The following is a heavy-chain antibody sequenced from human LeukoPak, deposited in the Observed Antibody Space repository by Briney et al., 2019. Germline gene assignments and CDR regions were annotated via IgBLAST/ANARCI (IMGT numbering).Heavy chain of an antibody. CDR2: INPTDNTT. D-gene: IGHD3-10*01. J-gene: IGHJ4*02. CDR1: GYTFTSYY. CDR3: ARWPGGFGEMKGFDY. V-gene: IGHV1-46*01. Sequence: ASVTVSCKASGYTFTSYYMHWVRQAPGQGLEWMGIINPTDNTTAYEQKFQGRVTLTRDTSTTTVYMELTSLRSEDTAVYYCARWPGGFGEMKGFDYWGQGTLVTVSS.